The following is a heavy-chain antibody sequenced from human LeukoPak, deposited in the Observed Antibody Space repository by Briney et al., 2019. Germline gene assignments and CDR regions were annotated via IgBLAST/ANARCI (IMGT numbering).Heavy chain of an antibody. J-gene: IGHJ3*02. CDR3: ARDAGQLLQRGAFDI. Sequence: GGSLSLSCAASGFTFSSYCMSWVRQPPGKGLEWVSSISSSSSYIYYADSVKGRFTISRDNAKNSLYLQMNSLRAEDTAVYYCARDAGQLLQRGAFDIWGQGTMVTVSS. V-gene: IGHV3-21*01. D-gene: IGHD2-2*01. CDR1: GFTFSSYC. CDR2: ISSSSSYI.